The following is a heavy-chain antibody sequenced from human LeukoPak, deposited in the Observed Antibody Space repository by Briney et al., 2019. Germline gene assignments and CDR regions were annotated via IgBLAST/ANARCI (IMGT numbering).Heavy chain of an antibody. CDR1: GFTFSRYG. Sequence: GRSLRLSCAASGFTFSRYGMHWVRQAPGKGLEWVAVVWYDGSNKYYADSVKGRFTISRDNSKNTLYLQMNSLRAEDTAVYYCARDGHVSGRYYNVPIDYWGQGTLVTVSS. CDR3: ARDGHVSGRYYNVPIDY. D-gene: IGHD3-10*01. CDR2: VWYDGSNK. V-gene: IGHV3-33*01. J-gene: IGHJ4*02.